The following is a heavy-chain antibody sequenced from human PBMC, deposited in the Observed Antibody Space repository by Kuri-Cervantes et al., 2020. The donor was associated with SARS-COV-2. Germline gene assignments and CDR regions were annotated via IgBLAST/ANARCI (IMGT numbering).Heavy chain of an antibody. Sequence: SQTPSLTCAVYGGSFSGYYWSWIRQPPGKGLEWIGEINHSGSTNYNPSLKSRVTISVDASKNQFSLKLSSVTAADTAVYYCVRDSYGYLFSGMDVWGQGTTVTVSS. D-gene: IGHD5-18*01. V-gene: IGHV4-34*01. CDR3: VRDSYGYLFSGMDV. CDR2: INHSGST. J-gene: IGHJ6*02. CDR1: GGSFSGYY.